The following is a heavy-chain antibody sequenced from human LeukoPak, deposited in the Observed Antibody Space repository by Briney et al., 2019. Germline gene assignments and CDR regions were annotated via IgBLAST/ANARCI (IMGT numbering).Heavy chain of an antibody. CDR2: ISGSGGST. J-gene: IGHJ4*02. Sequence: SGGSLRLSCAASGFTFSSYAMSWVRQAPGKGLEWVSAISGSGGSTYYADSVKGRFTISRDNSKNTLYLQMNSLRAEDTAVYYCAKVGGSYYRNYFDCWGQGTLVTVSS. D-gene: IGHD1-26*01. V-gene: IGHV3-23*01. CDR1: GFTFSSYA. CDR3: AKVGGSYYRNYFDC.